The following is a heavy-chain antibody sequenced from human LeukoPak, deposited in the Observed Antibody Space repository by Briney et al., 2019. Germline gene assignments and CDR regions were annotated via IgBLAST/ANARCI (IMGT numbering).Heavy chain of an antibody. CDR1: GFTLSSYG. Sequence: PGGSLRLSCAAFGFTLSSYGIHWVRQAPGKGLEYVSAISRNGGSTYYANSVKGRFTISRDNSKNTVYLQMGSLGAEDMAMYYCARDPLRDCSGGGDSCKVWFDPWGQGTLVTVSS. V-gene: IGHV3-64*01. CDR3: ARDPLRDCSGGGDSCKVWFDP. CDR2: ISRNGGST. J-gene: IGHJ5*02. D-gene: IGHD2-15*01.